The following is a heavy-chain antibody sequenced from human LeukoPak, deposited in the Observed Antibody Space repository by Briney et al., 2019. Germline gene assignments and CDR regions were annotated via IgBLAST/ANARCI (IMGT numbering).Heavy chain of an antibody. D-gene: IGHD3-10*01. CDR2: ISYTGST. CDR3: VRERGYGSGTYSYFDF. V-gene: IGHV4-59*01. Sequence: PSETLSLTCTVSGASISGYYWSWIQQPPGKRLEWIGYISYTGSTNYNSSLKSRVTISVDTSKNQFSLKLSSVTAADTAVYYCVRERGYGSGTYSYFDFWGQGTLVTVSS. CDR1: GASISGYY. J-gene: IGHJ4*02.